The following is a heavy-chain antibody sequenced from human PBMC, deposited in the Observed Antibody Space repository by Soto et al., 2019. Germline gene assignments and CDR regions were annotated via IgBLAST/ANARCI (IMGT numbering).Heavy chain of an antibody. V-gene: IGHV1-8*01. D-gene: IGHD6-13*01. CDR1: GYTFTSYD. CDR2: MSPNSGNT. J-gene: IGHJ4*02. CDR3: ARGCVSSSWYLCYFDY. Sequence: ASVKVSCKASGYTFTSYDINWVRQATGQGLEWMGWMSPNSGNTGYAQKFQGGVTMTRNTSISTAYMELSSLRSEDAAVYYCARGCVSSSWYLCYFDYWGQGTLVTVSS.